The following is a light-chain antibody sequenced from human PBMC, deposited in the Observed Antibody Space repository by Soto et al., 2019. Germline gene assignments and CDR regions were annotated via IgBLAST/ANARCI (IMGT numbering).Light chain of an antibody. V-gene: IGLV2-14*01. CDR1: SSDVGGYNY. CDR2: DVS. CDR3: SSYTSSIPYV. Sequence: QSALTQPASVSGSPGQSITISCTGTSSDVGGYNYVSWYQQHPGKAPKLMIYDVSNRPSGVSNRFYGSKSGNTASLTISGHQAEDAADYYCSSYTSSIPYVFGTGTKLTVL. J-gene: IGLJ1*01.